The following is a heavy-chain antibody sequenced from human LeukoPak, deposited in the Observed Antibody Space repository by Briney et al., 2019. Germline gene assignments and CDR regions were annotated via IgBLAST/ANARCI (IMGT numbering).Heavy chain of an antibody. CDR1: EFTFSDYY. Sequence: PGGSLRLSCAASEFTFSDYYMSWIRQAPGKGLEWVSYISSSGSTIYYADSVKGRFTISRDNSKNTLYLHMNSLRAEDTAMYYCAKKRDAFDIWGQGTVVAVSS. CDR2: ISSSGSTI. J-gene: IGHJ3*02. V-gene: IGHV3-11*01. CDR3: AKKRDAFDI. D-gene: IGHD5-24*01.